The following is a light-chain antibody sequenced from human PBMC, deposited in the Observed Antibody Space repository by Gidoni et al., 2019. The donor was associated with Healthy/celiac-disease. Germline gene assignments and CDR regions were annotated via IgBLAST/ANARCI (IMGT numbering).Light chain of an antibody. CDR2: AAS. J-gene: IGKJ3*01. V-gene: IGKV1-39*01. Sequence: DIQMTQSPSSLSASVGDRVPITCRASQSISSYYNWYQQKPVKAPKLLIYAASRLQSGVPSRFSGSGSETDFTLTISSLQPEDFATYYCQRSYSTPVTFGPGTKVDIK. CDR3: QRSYSTPVT. CDR1: QSISSY.